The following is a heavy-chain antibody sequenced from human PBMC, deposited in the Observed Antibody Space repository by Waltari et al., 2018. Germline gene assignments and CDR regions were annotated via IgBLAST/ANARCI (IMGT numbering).Heavy chain of an antibody. CDR3: ASSRDYDFWSGFH. J-gene: IGHJ4*02. CDR1: GFTVSSNS. CDR2: IYSGGST. D-gene: IGHD3-3*01. V-gene: IGHV3-53*01. Sequence: EVQLVESGGGLIQPGGSLRLSCAASGFTVSSNSMRWVRQAPGKGLEWVSVIYSGGSTYYADSVKGRFTISRDNSKNTLYLQMNSLRAEDTAVYYCASSRDYDFWSGFHWGQGTLVTVSS.